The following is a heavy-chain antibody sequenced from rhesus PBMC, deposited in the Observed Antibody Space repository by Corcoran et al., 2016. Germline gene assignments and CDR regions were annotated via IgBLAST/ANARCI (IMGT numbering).Heavy chain of an antibody. CDR2: ISCSSGST. Sequence: QLQLQESGPGLVKPSETLSVTCAVSGGSVSSSNWWSWFREPPGKGLEWIGYISCSSGSTSNNPSLKCRVTISTDTSKNQFSLRLSSVTAADTAVYYCASGPANFDYWGQGVLVTVSS. CDR3: ASGPANFDY. V-gene: IGHV4-65*01. D-gene: IGHD6-19*01. J-gene: IGHJ4*01. CDR1: GGSVSSSNW.